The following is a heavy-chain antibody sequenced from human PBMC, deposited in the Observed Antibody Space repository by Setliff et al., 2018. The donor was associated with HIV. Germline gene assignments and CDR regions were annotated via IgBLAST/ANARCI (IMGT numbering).Heavy chain of an antibody. D-gene: IGHD3-10*01. CDR2: IYPGDSDT. V-gene: IGHV5-51*01. CDR1: GYSFTSYW. CDR3: ASLPYYYGSGTNYGMDV. Sequence: GESLKISCRGSGYSFTSYWIGWVRQMPGKGLEWMGIIYPGDSDTRYSPSFQGQVTISADKSISTAYLQWSSLKASDTAMYYCASLPYYYGSGTNYGMDVWGQGTTVTVSS. J-gene: IGHJ6*02.